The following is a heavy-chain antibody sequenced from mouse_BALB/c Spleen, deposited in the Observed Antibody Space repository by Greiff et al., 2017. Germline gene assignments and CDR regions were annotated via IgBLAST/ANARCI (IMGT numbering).Heavy chain of an antibody. V-gene: IGHV1-4*02. CDR3: AKGLDYAMDY. D-gene: IGHD1-3*01. J-gene: IGHJ4*01. CDR1: GYTFTSYT. Sequence: VQLQQSAAELARPGASVKMSCKASGYTFTSYTMHWVKQRPGQGLEWIGYINPSSGYTEYNQKFKDKTTLTADKSSSTAYMQLSSLTSEDSAVYYCAKGLDYAMDYWGQGTSVTVSS. CDR2: INPSSGYT.